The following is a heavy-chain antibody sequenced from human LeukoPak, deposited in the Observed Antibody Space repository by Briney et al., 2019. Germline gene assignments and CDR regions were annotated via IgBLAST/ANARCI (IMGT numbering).Heavy chain of an antibody. J-gene: IGHJ6*02. Sequence: PSETLSLTCTVSGGSISSYYWSWIRQPPGKGLEWIGYIYYSGSTNYNPSLKSRVTISVDTSKNQFPLKLSSVTAADTAVYYCARDKPPGVGYYYYGMDVWGQGTTVTVSS. V-gene: IGHV4-59*01. D-gene: IGHD3-10*01. CDR3: ARDKPPGVGYYYYGMDV. CDR2: IYYSGST. CDR1: GGSISSYY.